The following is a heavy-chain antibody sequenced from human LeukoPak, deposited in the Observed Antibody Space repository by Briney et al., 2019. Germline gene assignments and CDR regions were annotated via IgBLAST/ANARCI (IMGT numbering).Heavy chain of an antibody. J-gene: IGHJ4*02. Sequence: GGSLRLSCAASGVTFSYYGMHWVRQAPGKGLEWVAFIRYDGSNEYYAESVKGRFTISRDNSKNTLYLQMNSLRVEDTAAYYCAKIEGKYQLANIPDSWGQGTLVTVSS. V-gene: IGHV3-30*02. CDR2: IRYDGSNE. CDR1: GVTFSYYG. CDR3: AKIEGKYQLANIPDS. D-gene: IGHD2-2*01.